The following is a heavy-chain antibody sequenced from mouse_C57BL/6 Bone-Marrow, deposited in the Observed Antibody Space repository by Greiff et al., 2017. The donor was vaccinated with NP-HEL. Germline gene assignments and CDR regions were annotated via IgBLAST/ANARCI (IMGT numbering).Heavy chain of an antibody. CDR3: ARHYYYGSSFSYWYFDV. D-gene: IGHD1-1*01. J-gene: IGHJ1*03. Sequence: VQLKESVAELVRPGASVKLSCTASGFNIKNTYMHWVKQRPEQGLEWIGRIDPANGNTKYAPKFQGKATITADTSSNTAYLQLSSLTSEDTAIYYCARHYYYGSSFSYWYFDVWGTGTTVTVSS. CDR2: IDPANGNT. CDR1: GFNIKNTY. V-gene: IGHV14-3*01.